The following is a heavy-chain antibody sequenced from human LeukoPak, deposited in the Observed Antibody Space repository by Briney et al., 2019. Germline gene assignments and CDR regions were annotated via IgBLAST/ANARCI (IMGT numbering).Heavy chain of an antibody. Sequence: GGSLRLSCAASGFTFSSYAMSWVRQAPGKGLEWVSAISGSGGSTYYADSVKGRFTISRDNSKNTLFLQMNSLRAEDTAVYYCAKETYSSGWYPYFDYWGQGTLVTVSS. CDR3: AKETYSSGWYPYFDY. J-gene: IGHJ4*02. CDR2: ISGSGGST. V-gene: IGHV3-23*01. CDR1: GFTFSSYA. D-gene: IGHD6-19*01.